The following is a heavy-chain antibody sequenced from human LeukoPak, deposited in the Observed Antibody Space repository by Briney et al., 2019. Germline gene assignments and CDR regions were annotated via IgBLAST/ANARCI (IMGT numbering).Heavy chain of an antibody. Sequence: ASVKVSCKASGYTFTGYYMHWVRQAPGQGLEWMGWINPYSGATNYAQKFQGRVTMTRDTSISTAYMDLSSLKSDDTAVYYCARAHIGNDRFIDYWGQGTLVTVSS. V-gene: IGHV1-2*02. CDR3: ARAHIGNDRFIDY. J-gene: IGHJ4*02. CDR1: GYTFTGYY. CDR2: INPYSGAT. D-gene: IGHD2-21*01.